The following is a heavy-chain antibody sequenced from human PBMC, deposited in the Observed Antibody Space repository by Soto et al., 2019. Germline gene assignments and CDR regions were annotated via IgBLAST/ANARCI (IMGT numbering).Heavy chain of an antibody. CDR1: GGSISSSIYY. D-gene: IGHD3-3*01. CDR2: IYYSGST. J-gene: IGHJ4*02. Sequence: PSETLSLTCTVSGGSISSSIYYWGWIRQPPGRGLEWIGSIYYSGSTYYNPSLKSRVTISVDTSKNQFSLKLSSVTAADTAVYYCARLGRYYDFWSGYRDFDYWGQGTLVTVSS. V-gene: IGHV4-39*01. CDR3: ARLGRYYDFWSGYRDFDY.